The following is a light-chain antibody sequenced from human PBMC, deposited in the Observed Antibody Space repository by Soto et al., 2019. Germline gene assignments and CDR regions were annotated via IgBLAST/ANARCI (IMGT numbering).Light chain of an antibody. CDR1: SSNIGSHT. Sequence: QSVLTQPPSASGTPGQTIAISCSGGSSNIGSHTVNWYQQLPGTAPRLLIYSNTQRPSGVPDRFSGSKSGTSASLAITGLQSDSEGDYYCATWDDSLDGVVFGGVTKVTVL. J-gene: IGLJ2*01. V-gene: IGLV1-44*01. CDR2: SNT. CDR3: ATWDDSLDGVV.